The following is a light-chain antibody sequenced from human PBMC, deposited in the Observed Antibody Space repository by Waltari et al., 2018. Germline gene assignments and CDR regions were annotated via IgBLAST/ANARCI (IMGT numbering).Light chain of an antibody. J-gene: IGKJ4*01. CDR1: HTIKNY. V-gene: IGKV1-5*01. CDR2: DAS. Sequence: DIQMTQSPSTLSASEGDSVTITCRASHTIKNYLAWYQQKPGKAPKLVIYDASSLESGVPSRFSGSGSGTEFTLTISSLQPDDFATYYCQQYDFYSLTFGGGTRVEIK. CDR3: QQYDFYSLT.